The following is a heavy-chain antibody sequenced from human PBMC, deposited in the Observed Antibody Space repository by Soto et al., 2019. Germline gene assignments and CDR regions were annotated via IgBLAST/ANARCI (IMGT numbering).Heavy chain of an antibody. J-gene: IGHJ5*02. CDR3: GRESGETWDYEAS. Sequence: SETLSLTCTVSGGSISSYRWSWIRQPAGKGLEWIGRLNTYGNTHYNPSLKSRVTVSVDTSRNQFFLTLRSVTAADSAVYPWGRESGETWDYEASWGQGXPVTVSS. V-gene: IGHV4-4*07. CDR1: GGSISSYR. D-gene: IGHD1-7*01. CDR2: LNTYGNT.